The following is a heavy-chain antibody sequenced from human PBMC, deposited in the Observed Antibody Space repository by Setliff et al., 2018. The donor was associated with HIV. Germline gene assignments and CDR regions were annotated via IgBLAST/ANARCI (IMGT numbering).Heavy chain of an antibody. Sequence: ASVKVSCKASGYTFTTYGFNWERQAPGQGLEWMGWISASSDNTNYAQKFQGRVTLTTDTSTNTVYMELKSLRSDDTAVYYCAGVISQFSDWQKDYFQYWGQGTLVTVSS. CDR3: AGVISQFSDWQKDYFQY. V-gene: IGHV1-18*01. CDR1: GYTFTTYG. CDR2: ISASSDNT. J-gene: IGHJ4*02. D-gene: IGHD3-9*01.